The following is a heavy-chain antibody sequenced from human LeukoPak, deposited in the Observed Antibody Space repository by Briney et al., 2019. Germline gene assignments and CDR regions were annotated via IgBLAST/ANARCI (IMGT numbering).Heavy chain of an antibody. J-gene: IGHJ4*02. CDR2: IAWNSGNT. Sequence: GRSLRLSCAASGFTFDNYAMHWVRQAPGKGLEWVSGIAWNSGNTGFADYVKGRFTISRDNAENSLSLQINSLTPEDTAFYFCAKDMNSYGSGSSYNPWGPFDSWGQGTLVTVAS. V-gene: IGHV3-9*01. CDR3: AKDMNSYGSGSSYNPWGPFDS. D-gene: IGHD3-10*01. CDR1: GFTFDNYA.